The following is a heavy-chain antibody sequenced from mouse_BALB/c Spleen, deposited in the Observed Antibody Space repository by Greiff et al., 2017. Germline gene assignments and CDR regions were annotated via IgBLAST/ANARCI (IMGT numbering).Heavy chain of an antibody. CDR1: GFTFTSYA. D-gene: IGHD3-1*01. CDR3: ARGAGSSGYKAMDY. CDR2: ISSGGST. Sequence: EVQLVESGGGLVKPGGSLKLSCAASGFTFTSYAMSWVRQTPEKRLEWVASISSGGSTYYPDSVKGRFTISRDNARNILYLQMSSLRSEDTAMYYCARGAGSSGYKAMDYWGQGTSVTVSS. V-gene: IGHV5-6-5*01. J-gene: IGHJ4*01.